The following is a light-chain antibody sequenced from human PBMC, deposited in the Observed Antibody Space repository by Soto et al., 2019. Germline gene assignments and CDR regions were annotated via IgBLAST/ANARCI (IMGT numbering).Light chain of an antibody. Sequence: SNELTQPPSVSVSPGQTASITCSGERLGDKYTCWYQQRPGQSPMLVIYQDTKRPSGIPERFSGSNSGNTATLTITGTQAVDEADYYCQVWDSSTLYVFGTGTKVTVL. CDR1: RLGDKY. V-gene: IGLV3-1*01. CDR2: QDT. J-gene: IGLJ1*01. CDR3: QVWDSSTLYV.